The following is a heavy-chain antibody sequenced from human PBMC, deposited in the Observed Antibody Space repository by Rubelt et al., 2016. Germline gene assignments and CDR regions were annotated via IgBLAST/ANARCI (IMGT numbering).Heavy chain of an antibody. V-gene: IGHV2-5*02. CDR3: AQRDGYYYDSSGRNDAFDI. Sequence: QITLKESGPTLVKPTQTLTLTCTFSGFSLSTSGVGVGWIRQPPGKALEWLALIYWDDDKRYSPSLKGRLTITKDTSKNQVVLTMTNMDPVDTATYYCAQRDGYYYDSSGRNDAFDIWGQGTMVTVSS. J-gene: IGHJ3*02. CDR1: GFSLSTSGVG. CDR2: IYWDDDK. D-gene: IGHD3-22*01.